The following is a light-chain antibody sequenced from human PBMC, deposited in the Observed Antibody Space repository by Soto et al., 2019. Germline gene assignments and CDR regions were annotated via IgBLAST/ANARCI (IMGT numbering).Light chain of an antibody. CDR2: GAS. CDR1: QSVSSSY. Sequence: EIVLTQSPGTLSLSPGERATPSCRASQSVSSSYLAWYQQKPGQAPRLLIYGASSRATGIPDRFSGSGSGTDFTLTISRLEPEDFAVYYCQQYGSSPRVFTFGPGTKVDIK. V-gene: IGKV3-20*01. J-gene: IGKJ3*01. CDR3: QQYGSSPRVFT.